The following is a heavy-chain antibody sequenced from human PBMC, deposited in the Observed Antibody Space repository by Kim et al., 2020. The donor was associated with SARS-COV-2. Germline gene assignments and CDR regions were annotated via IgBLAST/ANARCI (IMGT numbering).Heavy chain of an antibody. D-gene: IGHD3-10*01. Sequence: KSRVTKSVDTSKNQFSLKLSSVTAADTAVYYCARVMDYYGSGSYLNYFDYWGQGTLVTVSS. V-gene: IGHV4-59*01. CDR3: ARVMDYYGSGSYLNYFDY. J-gene: IGHJ4*02.